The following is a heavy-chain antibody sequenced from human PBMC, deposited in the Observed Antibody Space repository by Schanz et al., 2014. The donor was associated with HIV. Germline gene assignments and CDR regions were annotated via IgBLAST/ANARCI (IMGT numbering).Heavy chain of an antibody. D-gene: IGHD2-15*01. CDR1: GFTFSNYW. V-gene: IGHV3-74*01. CDR3: ALSRPSGYGGSWYFDL. CDR2: INIDGSST. J-gene: IGHJ2*01. Sequence: EEKLVESGGGLVQPGGSLRLSCAASGFTFSNYWMHWVRQAPGKGLVWVSRINIDGSSTSYADSVKGRFTISRDNSKNTLYLQMNSLRAEDTAVYYCALSRPSGYGGSWYFDLWGRGTLVAVSS.